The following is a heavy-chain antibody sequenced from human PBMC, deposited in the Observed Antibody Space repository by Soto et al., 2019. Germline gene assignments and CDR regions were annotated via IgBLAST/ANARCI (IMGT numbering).Heavy chain of an antibody. CDR3: ARGPRSKGSGSFESNNWFDP. CDR2: INPSGGST. J-gene: IGHJ5*02. CDR1: GYTFTSYY. V-gene: IGHV1-46*01. Sequence: ASVKVSCKASGYTFTSYYMHWVRQAPGQGLEWMGIINPSGGSTSYAQKFQGRVTMTRDTSTSTVYMELSSLRSEDTAVYYCARGPRSKGSGSFESNNWFDPWGQGTLVTVSS. D-gene: IGHD3-10*01.